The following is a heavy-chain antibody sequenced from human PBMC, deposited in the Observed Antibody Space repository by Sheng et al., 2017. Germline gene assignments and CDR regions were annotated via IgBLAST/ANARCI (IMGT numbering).Heavy chain of an antibody. CDR3: ARESSPYYGDDESYFDY. CDR1: GGTFSSYA. D-gene: IGHD4-17*01. CDR2: IIPILGIA. V-gene: IGHV1-69*04. J-gene: IGHJ4*02. Sequence: QVQLVQSGAEVKKPGSSVKVSCKASGGTFSSYAISWVRQAPGQGLEWMGGIIPILGIANYAQKFQGRVTITADKSTSTAYMELSSLRSEDTAVYYCARESSPYYGDDESYFDYWGQGTLVTVSS.